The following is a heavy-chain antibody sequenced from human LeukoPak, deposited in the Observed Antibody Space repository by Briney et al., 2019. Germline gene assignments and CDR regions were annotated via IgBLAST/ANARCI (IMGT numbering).Heavy chain of an antibody. CDR3: ARATTVTLVSVCCY. CDR1: GFTSNTYC. D-gene: IGHD4-17*01. Sequence: GGSLRLSCAASGFTSNTYCMHWVRQAPGKGLVWVSRINSDGSRTTYADSVKGRFTISRGNAKNTLSLQMNSLRAEDTAVYYCARATTVTLVSVCCYWGQGTLVTVSS. J-gene: IGHJ4*02. CDR2: INSDGSRT. V-gene: IGHV3-74*01.